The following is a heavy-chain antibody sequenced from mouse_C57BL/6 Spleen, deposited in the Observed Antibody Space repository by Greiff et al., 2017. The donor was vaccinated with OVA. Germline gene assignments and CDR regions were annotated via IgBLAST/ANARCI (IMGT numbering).Heavy chain of an antibody. Sequence: EVKLVESEGGLVQPGSSMKLSCTASGFTFSDYYMAWVRQVPEKGLEWVANINYDGSSTYYLDSLKSRFIISRDNAKNSLYLQMSSLKSEDTATYYCARDQGTGYFDYWGQGTTLTVSS. V-gene: IGHV5-16*01. J-gene: IGHJ2*01. CDR3: ARDQGTGYFDY. CDR1: GFTFSDYY. D-gene: IGHD3-3*01. CDR2: INYDGSST.